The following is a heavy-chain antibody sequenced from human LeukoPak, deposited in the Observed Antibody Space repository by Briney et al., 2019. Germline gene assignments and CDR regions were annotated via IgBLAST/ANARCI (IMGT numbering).Heavy chain of an antibody. V-gene: IGHV3-23*01. D-gene: IGHD3-10*01. Sequence: GGSLRLSCAASGFTFSSYAMSWVRQAPGKGLEWVSAISGSGGSTYYADSVKGRFTISRDNAKNSLYLQMNSLRAEDTAVYYCARDLGVRALDYWGQGTLVTVSS. CDR2: ISGSGGST. J-gene: IGHJ4*02. CDR1: GFTFSSYA. CDR3: ARDLGVRALDY.